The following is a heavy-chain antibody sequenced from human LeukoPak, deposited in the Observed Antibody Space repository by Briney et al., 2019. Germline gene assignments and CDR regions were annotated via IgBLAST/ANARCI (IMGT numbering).Heavy chain of an antibody. D-gene: IGHD5-24*01. V-gene: IGHV4-34*01. CDR2: INHSGST. CDR3: ARGRDGYTLDAFDI. J-gene: IGHJ3*02. CDR1: GGSFSGYY. Sequence: SETLSLTCAVYGGSFSGYYWSWIRQPPGKGLEWIGEINHSGSTNYNPSLKSRVTISVDTSKNQFSLKLSSVTAADTAVYYCARGRDGYTLDAFDIWGQGTMVTVSS.